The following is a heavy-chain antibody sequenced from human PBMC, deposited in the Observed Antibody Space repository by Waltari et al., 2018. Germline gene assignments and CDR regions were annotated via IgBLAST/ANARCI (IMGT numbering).Heavy chain of an antibody. J-gene: IGHJ5*02. CDR3: VRTLYTSSTYWFDP. CDR2: MYYSGSP. Sequence: QVQLQESGPGLVKPSETLSLTCTVSGGFIRNYYWTWIRQPPGKGLEWIAYMYYSGSPNYNPSRKSRVTISVDTSKNQFSLKLNSVTAADTAVYYCVRTLYTSSTYWFDPWGQGTLVTVSS. CDR1: GGFIRNYY. V-gene: IGHV4-59*01. D-gene: IGHD2-2*01.